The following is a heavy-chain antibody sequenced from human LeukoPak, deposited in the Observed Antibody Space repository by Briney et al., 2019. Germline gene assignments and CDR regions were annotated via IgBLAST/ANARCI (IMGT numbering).Heavy chain of an antibody. Sequence: ASVKVSCTASGYAFTGYYMHWVRQAPGQGLEWMGRINPNSGGTNYAQKFQGRVTMTRDTSISTAYMELSRLRSDDTAVYYCAREECCGGGCINYWGQGTLVTVSS. D-gene: IGHD2-21*02. CDR3: AREECCGGGCINY. J-gene: IGHJ4*02. CDR2: INPNSGGT. CDR1: GYAFTGYY. V-gene: IGHV1-2*06.